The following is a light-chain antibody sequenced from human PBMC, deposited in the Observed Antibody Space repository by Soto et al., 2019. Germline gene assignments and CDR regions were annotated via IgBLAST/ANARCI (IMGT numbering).Light chain of an antibody. CDR3: QQSYSRPRT. Sequence: EIVMTQSPATLSVSPGERVTLSCRASQFISNSLAWYQQRPGQPPRLLIYGASTRAAGISARFSGSGSGTEFTLTISSLQSEDVAVYYCQQSYSRPRTFGQGTKVDIK. V-gene: IGKV3-15*01. CDR1: QFISNS. J-gene: IGKJ1*01. CDR2: GAS.